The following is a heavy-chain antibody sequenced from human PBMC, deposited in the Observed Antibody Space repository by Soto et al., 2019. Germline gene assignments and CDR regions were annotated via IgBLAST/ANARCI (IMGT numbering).Heavy chain of an antibody. D-gene: IGHD1-26*01. J-gene: IGHJ6*02. CDR2: IIPIFGTA. CDR1: GGTFSSYA. V-gene: IGHV1-69*12. CDR3: ASHSGSSPEGRYYYGMDV. Sequence: QVQLVQSGAEVKKPGSSVKVSCKASGGTFSSYAISWVRQAPGQGLEWMGGIIPIFGTADYAQKFQGRVTITADEATSPAYMELSSLRSEDTAVYYCASHSGSSPEGRYYYGMDVWGQGTTVTVSS.